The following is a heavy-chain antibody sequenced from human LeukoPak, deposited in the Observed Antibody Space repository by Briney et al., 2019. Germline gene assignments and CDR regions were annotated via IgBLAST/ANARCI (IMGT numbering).Heavy chain of an antibody. CDR1: GVSIRILS. D-gene: IGHD6-19*01. CDR3: AESLTVLLRYSSGCGWVDP. V-gene: IGHV4-59*11. CDR2: IYYSGGT. J-gene: IGHJ5*02. Sequence: SETLSLSCTVSGVSIRILSLSCVPRPPGGGLEWVGYIYYSGGTNYTPPLKSRVTISIDTSKNTVSLKLNSVTAAHTAVYYCAESLTVLLRYSSGCGWVDPWGQGTLVTVSS.